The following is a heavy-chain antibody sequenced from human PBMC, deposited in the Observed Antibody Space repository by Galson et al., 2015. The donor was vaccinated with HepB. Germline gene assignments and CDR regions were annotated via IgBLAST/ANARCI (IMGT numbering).Heavy chain of an antibody. Sequence: SLRLSCAASGFTFSSYAMSWVRQAPGKGLEWVSAISGSGGSTYYADSVKGRFTISRDNSKNTLYLQMNSLRAEDTAVYYCAKIFGPTVTSGGMDVWGQGTTVTVSS. CDR3: AKIFGPTVTSGGMDV. CDR2: ISGSGGST. V-gene: IGHV3-23*01. J-gene: IGHJ6*02. CDR1: GFTFSSYA. D-gene: IGHD4-17*01.